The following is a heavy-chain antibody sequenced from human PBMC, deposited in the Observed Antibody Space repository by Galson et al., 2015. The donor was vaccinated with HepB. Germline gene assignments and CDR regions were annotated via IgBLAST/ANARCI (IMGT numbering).Heavy chain of an antibody. CDR1: GFSIRDTY. V-gene: IGHV3-53*01. D-gene: IGHD6-13*01. J-gene: IGHJ6*04. CDR2: LYSGGAT. CDR3: AKGVMDV. Sequence: SLRLSCAASGFSIRDTYMNWVRQAPGKGLEWVSVLYSGGATYYADSVKGRFSVSSDKPKNTLYLQMNRLGVDDTAGYYFAKGVMDVLGRGTTVTVSS.